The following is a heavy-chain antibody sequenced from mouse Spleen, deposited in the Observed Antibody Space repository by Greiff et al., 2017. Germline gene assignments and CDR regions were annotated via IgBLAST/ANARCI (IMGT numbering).Heavy chain of an antibody. Sequence: ESGPGMVKPSQSLSLTCTVTGYSITSGYDWHWIRHFPGNKLEWMGYISYSGSTNYNPSLKSRISITHDTSKNHFFLKLNSVTTEDTATYYCARSLYGYPWFAYWGQGTLVTVSA. CDR3: ARSLYGYPWFAY. V-gene: IGHV3-1*01. D-gene: IGHD2-2*01. CDR2: ISYSGST. CDR1: GYSITSGYD. J-gene: IGHJ3*01.